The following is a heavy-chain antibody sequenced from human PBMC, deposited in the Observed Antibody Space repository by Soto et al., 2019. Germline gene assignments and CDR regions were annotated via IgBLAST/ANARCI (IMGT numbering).Heavy chain of an antibody. Sequence: SDTLSLTCTVSGGSINNYYWSWVRQPPGKGLEWIAYIFYSGSTNYNPSLKSRVTISVDTSKNQFSLKLNSVTAADTAVYFCAGHYYDSSSYYVSPYYFDYWGQGTPVT. CDR3: AGHYYDSSSYYVSPYYFDY. D-gene: IGHD3-22*01. V-gene: IGHV4-59*08. J-gene: IGHJ4*02. CDR1: GGSINNYY. CDR2: IFYSGST.